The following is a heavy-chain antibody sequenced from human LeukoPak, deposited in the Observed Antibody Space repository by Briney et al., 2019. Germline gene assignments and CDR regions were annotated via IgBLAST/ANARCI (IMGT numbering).Heavy chain of an antibody. CDR3: ARVATGSYHFDY. D-gene: IGHD1-26*01. CDR2: IKTDGSIT. J-gene: IGHJ4*02. Sequence: GGSLRLSCAASGFTFSSYWMHWVRQAPGKGLVWVSRIKTDGSITSYADSVKDRFTISRDNAKNTLYVQMNSLRVEDTAVYYCARVATGSYHFDYWGQGTLVTVSS. CDR1: GFTFSSYW. V-gene: IGHV3-74*01.